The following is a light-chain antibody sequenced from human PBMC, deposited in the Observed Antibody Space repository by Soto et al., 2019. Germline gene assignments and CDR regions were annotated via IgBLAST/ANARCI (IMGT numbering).Light chain of an antibody. CDR3: MQGTHWPPVT. V-gene: IGKV2-30*01. CDR2: KAF. CDR1: QSIVYSDGNAY. J-gene: IGKJ2*01. Sequence: DVVMTQSPLSLPVTLGQPASISCRSSQSIVYSDGNAYLSWFQQRPGQSPRRLIYKAFNRDSGVPDRFIGSWSGTDFTLKISRLEAEDVGVYYFMQGTHWPPVTFGQGTKLEIK.